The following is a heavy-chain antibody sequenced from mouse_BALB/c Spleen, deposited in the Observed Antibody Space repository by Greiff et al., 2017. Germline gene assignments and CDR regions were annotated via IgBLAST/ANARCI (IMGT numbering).Heavy chain of an antibody. Sequence: VQLQQSGAELVRPGALVKLSCKASGFNIKDYYMHWVKQRPEQGLEWIGWIDPENGNTIYDPKFQGKANITADTSSNTAYLQLSSLTSEDTAVYYCAPNYGLAYWGQGTLVTVSA. CDR3: APNYGLAY. CDR2: IDPENGNT. D-gene: IGHD1-1*01. V-gene: IGHV14-1*02. J-gene: IGHJ3*01. CDR1: GFNIKDYY.